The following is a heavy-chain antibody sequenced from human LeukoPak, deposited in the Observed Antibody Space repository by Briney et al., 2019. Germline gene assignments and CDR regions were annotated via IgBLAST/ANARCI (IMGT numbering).Heavy chain of an antibody. J-gene: IGHJ4*02. V-gene: IGHV1-69*04. Sequence: ASVKVSCKASGGTFSSYAISWVRQAPGQGLEWMGRIIPILGIANYAQKFQGRVTITADKSTSTAYMELSSLRSEDTAVYYCARDRGVFGYSSSWYFDYWGQGTLVTVSS. CDR1: GGTFSSYA. D-gene: IGHD6-13*01. CDR3: ARDRGVFGYSSSWYFDY. CDR2: IIPILGIA.